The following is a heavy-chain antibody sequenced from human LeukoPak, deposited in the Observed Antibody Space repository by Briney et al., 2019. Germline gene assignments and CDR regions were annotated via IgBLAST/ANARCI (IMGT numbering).Heavy chain of an antibody. V-gene: IGHV1-69*13. Sequence: GASVKVSCKASGGTFSSYAISWVRQAPGQGLEWMGGIIPIFGTANYAQKFQGRVTITADESTSTAYMELSSLRSEDTAVYYCARGRYCSSTSCYVGGYYYYGMDVWGQGTTVTVSS. J-gene: IGHJ6*02. D-gene: IGHD2-2*01. CDR3: ARGRYCSSTSCYVGGYYYYGMDV. CDR1: GGTFSSYA. CDR2: IIPIFGTA.